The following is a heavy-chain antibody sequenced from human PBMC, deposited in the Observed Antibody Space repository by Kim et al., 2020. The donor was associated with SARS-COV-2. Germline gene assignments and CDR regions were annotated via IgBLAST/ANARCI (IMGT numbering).Heavy chain of an antibody. V-gene: IGHV4-31*03. D-gene: IGHD3-16*01. Sequence: SETLSLTCTVSGGSVAGGAHYWSWIRQHPVKGLEWIGFIAPSGSTFFNPSLKSRATISIDTSNNQFSLKVTSMTAADTAVYFCARVGGFPTALQYFQHWGQGTLVTVSS. CDR2: IAPSGST. J-gene: IGHJ1*01. CDR1: GGSVAGGAHY. CDR3: ARVGGFPTALQYFQH.